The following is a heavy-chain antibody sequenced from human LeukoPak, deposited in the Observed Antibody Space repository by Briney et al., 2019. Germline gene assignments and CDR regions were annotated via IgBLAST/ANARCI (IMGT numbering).Heavy chain of an antibody. V-gene: IGHV4-34*01. Sequence: ASETLSLTCAVYGGSFSGYYWSWIRQPPGKGLEWIGEINHSGSTNYNPSLKSRVTISVDTSKNQFSLKLSSVTAADTAVYYCARDPPNNDYWGQGTLVTVSS. CDR2: INHSGST. CDR3: ARDPPNNDY. J-gene: IGHJ4*02. CDR1: GGSFSGYY.